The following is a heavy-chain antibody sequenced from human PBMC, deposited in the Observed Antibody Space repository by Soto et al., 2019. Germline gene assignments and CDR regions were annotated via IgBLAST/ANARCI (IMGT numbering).Heavy chain of an antibody. D-gene: IGHD1-26*01. Sequence: SETLSLTCSVSGDSISRSSHYWVWIRQPPGKGLEWIGSIYYSGSTYYNPSLNSRVTISVDTSKNQFSLKLSSVTAADTAVYYCATQEVGGTYVYTFDPWGQGTLVTVSS. V-gene: IGHV4-39*01. J-gene: IGHJ5*02. CDR1: GDSISRSSHY. CDR3: ATQEVGGTYVYTFDP. CDR2: IYYSGST.